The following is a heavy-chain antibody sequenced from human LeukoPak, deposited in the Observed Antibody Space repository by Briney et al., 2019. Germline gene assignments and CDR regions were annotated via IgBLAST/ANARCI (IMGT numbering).Heavy chain of an antibody. CDR2: FYYSGST. CDR3: ARRAYSSGFDYIDY. J-gene: IGHJ4*02. D-gene: IGHD6-19*01. Sequence: PSETLSLTCTVSGGSISSYYWSWIRRPPGKGLELIGFFYYSGSTSYNPSLKSRVTISVDTSKSQFSLKLSSVIAADTAVYYCARRAYSSGFDYIDYWGQGTLVTVSS. V-gene: IGHV4-59*08. CDR1: GGSISSYY.